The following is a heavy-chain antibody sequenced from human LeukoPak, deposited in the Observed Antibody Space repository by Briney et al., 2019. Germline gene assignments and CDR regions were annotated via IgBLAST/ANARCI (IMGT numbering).Heavy chain of an antibody. Sequence: GGSLRLSCAASGFTFDDYAMHWVRQAPGKGLEWVSGISWNSGNIGYADSVKGRFTISRDNAKNSLFLQMNSLRAEDTASYYCAKDYCSSTTCYYNYWDQGTLVTVSS. J-gene: IGHJ4*02. CDR3: AKDYCSSTTCYYNY. D-gene: IGHD2-2*01. CDR2: ISWNSGNI. V-gene: IGHV3-9*01. CDR1: GFTFDDYA.